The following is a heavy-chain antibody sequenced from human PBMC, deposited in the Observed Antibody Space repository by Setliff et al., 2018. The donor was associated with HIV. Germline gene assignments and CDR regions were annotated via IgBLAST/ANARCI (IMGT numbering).Heavy chain of an antibody. Sequence: GGSLRLSCAASGFTFTSYAMNWVRQAPGKGLEWVSSISGSGSTTYYADSVKGRLTISRDNSQNALYLHMNSLRAEDTAVYYCAKLQEGHVYSHYDSWGQGTLVTV. D-gene: IGHD2-21*01. V-gene: IGHV3-23*01. CDR1: GFTFTSYA. J-gene: IGHJ4*02. CDR3: AKLQEGHVYSHYDS. CDR2: ISGSGSTT.